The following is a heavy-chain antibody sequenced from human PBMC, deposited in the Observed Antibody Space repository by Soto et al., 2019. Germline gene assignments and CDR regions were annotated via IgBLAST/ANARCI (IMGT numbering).Heavy chain of an antibody. V-gene: IGHV4-34*01. J-gene: IGHJ5*02. D-gene: IGHD6-13*01. Sequence: ETLSLTLAVYVGYFSGYYWRWIRQPPGKGLEWIGEINHSGSTNYNPSLKSPVTISVHTSKNQFSLKLSSVTAAYTAVYYCASRTSIAAGNCWFDPWGQGTPVTVSS. CDR2: INHSGST. CDR1: VGYFSGYY. CDR3: ASRTSIAAGNCWFDP.